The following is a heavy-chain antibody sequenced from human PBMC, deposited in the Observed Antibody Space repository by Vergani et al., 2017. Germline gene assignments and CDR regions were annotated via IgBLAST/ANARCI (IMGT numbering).Heavy chain of an antibody. CDR1: GGSISSYY. D-gene: IGHD2-15*01. V-gene: IGHV4-59*08. J-gene: IGHJ2*01. CDR2: IYYRGNT. Sequence: QVQLQESGPGLVKPSETLSLPCTVSGGSISSYYWSWIRQPPGKGLEWIGYIYYRGNTKYNPSLKSRVTISVDTSKNQFSLKLSSVTAADTAVYYCARQLGSGGSCYPPYWYFDLWGRGTLVTVSS. CDR3: ARQLGSGGSCYPPYWYFDL.